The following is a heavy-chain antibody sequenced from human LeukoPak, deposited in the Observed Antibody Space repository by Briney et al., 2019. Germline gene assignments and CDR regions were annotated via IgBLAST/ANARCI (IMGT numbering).Heavy chain of an antibody. CDR1: GGSMNRNY. CDR2: IHYSGST. D-gene: IGHD6-6*01. Sequence: PSETLSLTCNVSGGSMNRNYWSWLRQPPGKGLEWIGYIHYSGSTNYNPSLKSRVTITEDTSKNQFSLKLSSVTAADTAFYYCARGRPLVYFDYWGQGALVTVSS. V-gene: IGHV4-59*01. J-gene: IGHJ4*02. CDR3: ARGRPLVYFDY.